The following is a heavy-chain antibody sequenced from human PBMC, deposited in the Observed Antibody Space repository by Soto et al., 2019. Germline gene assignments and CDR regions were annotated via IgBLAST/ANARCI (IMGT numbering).Heavy chain of an antibody. J-gene: IGHJ3*02. CDR2: INAGNGNT. D-gene: IGHD3-10*01. CDR1: GYTFTSYA. V-gene: IGHV1-3*01. CDR3: ARDPHIVRGEGAFDI. Sequence: QVQLVQSGAEVKKPGASVKVSCKASGYTFTSYAMHWVRQAPGQRLEWMGWINAGNGNTKYSQKFQGRVTITRDTSASTAYMELSSLRSEDTAVYYCARDPHIVRGEGAFDIWGQGTMVTVSS.